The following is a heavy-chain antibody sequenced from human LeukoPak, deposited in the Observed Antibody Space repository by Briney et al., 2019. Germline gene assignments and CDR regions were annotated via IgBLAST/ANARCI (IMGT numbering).Heavy chain of an antibody. Sequence: LSGGSLRLSCAASRYTFSYYAMSWVRQAPGKGLEWVSAISASGGSTDYADSVKGRFTISRDNSKNTLYLQMNSLRAEDTAVFYCAKGLSSGWYGESGSWGQGTLVTVSS. V-gene: IGHV3-23*01. J-gene: IGHJ5*02. CDR3: AKGLSSGWYGESGS. CDR2: ISASGGST. CDR1: RYTFSYYA. D-gene: IGHD6-19*01.